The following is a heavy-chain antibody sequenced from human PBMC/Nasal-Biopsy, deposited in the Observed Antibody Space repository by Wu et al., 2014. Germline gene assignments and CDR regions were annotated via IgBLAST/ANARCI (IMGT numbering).Heavy chain of an antibody. CDR2: ISSASTYT. Sequence: RLSCAASGFTFSDYYMAWFRQAPGKGLEWVSHISSASTYTKYADSVKGRFTISRDNAKNSVYLQMNKLESPRTRAIYYCVRVARLADYWGQGTLVTVSS. V-gene: IGHV3-11*05. J-gene: IGHJ4*02. CDR1: GFTFSDYY. CDR3: VRVARLADY.